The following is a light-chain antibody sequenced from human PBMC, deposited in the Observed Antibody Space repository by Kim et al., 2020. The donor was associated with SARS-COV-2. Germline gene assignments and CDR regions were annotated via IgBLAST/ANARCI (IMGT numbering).Light chain of an antibody. CDR2: AAS. V-gene: IGKV1-39*01. CDR3: QQSYSTPYT. CDR1: QSISSY. J-gene: IGKJ2*01. Sequence: SASVGDRVTITCRASQSISSYLNWYQQKPGTAPKLLIYAASSLQSGVPSRFSGSGSGTDFTLTINSLQPEDFATYYCQQSYSTPYTFGQGTKLEIK.